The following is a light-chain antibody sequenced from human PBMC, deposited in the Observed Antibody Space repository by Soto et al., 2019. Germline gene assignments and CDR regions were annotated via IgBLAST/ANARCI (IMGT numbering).Light chain of an antibody. V-gene: IGKV1-12*01. Sequence: DIQMTPSPSSVSASVGDRVTITCRASQDISSWLAWYQQKPGKAPNLLIYTASTLQTGVPSRFSGSGSGTHFTLTISSLQPEDFATYYCQQANSFPITFGQGTRLEIK. J-gene: IGKJ5*01. CDR1: QDISSW. CDR3: QQANSFPIT. CDR2: TAS.